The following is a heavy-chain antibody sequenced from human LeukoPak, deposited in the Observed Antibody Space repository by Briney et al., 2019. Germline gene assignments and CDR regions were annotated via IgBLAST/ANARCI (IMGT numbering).Heavy chain of an antibody. Sequence: GGSLRLSCAASGFTFSSYAMSWVRQAPGKGLEWVSAISGSGGSTYYADSVKGRFTISRDNSKNTLSPQMNSLRAEDTAVYYCAKAQRLTYSSGDWGQGTLVTVSS. CDR1: GFTFSSYA. CDR2: ISGSGGST. J-gene: IGHJ4*02. V-gene: IGHV3-23*01. CDR3: AKAQRLTYSSGD. D-gene: IGHD6-19*01.